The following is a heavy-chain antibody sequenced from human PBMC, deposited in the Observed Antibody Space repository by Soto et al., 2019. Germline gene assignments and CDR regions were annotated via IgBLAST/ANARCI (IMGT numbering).Heavy chain of an antibody. CDR1: GYTFTSYG. D-gene: IGHD6-19*01. J-gene: IGHJ4*02. Sequence: ASVKVSCKASGYTFTSYGISWVRQAPGQGLEWMGWISAYNGNTNYAQKLQGRVTMTTDTSTSTAYMELRSMRSDDTAVYYCARDLFGLRAVAAAADWGQGTLLTVFS. CDR3: ARDLFGLRAVAAAAD. V-gene: IGHV1-18*01. CDR2: ISAYNGNT.